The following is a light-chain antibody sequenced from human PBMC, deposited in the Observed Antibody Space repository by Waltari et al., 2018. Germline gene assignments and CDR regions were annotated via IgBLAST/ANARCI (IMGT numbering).Light chain of an antibody. Sequence: SYELTQPPSVTVSPGQTARIACSGDALTDHEFHWYQQRPGRAPVVVIYKDTKRPSGIPERFSGSSSGKTVTLTISGVQAEDESDYYCQSADSTGSDVVFGGGTKLTVL. CDR1: ALTDHE. CDR2: KDT. V-gene: IGLV3-25*03. J-gene: IGLJ2*01. CDR3: QSADSTGSDVV.